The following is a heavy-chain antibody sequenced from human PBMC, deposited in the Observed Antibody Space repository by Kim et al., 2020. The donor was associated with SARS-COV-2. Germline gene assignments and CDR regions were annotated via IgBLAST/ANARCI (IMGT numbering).Heavy chain of an antibody. CDR2: IWYDGSNK. J-gene: IGHJ5*02. Sequence: GGSLRLSCAASGFTFSSYGMHWVRQAPGKGLEWVAVIWYDGSNKYYADSVKGRFTISRDNSKNTLYLQMNSLRAEDTAVYYCARGITMVRGVIGWFDPWGQGTLVTVSS. CDR1: GFTFSSYG. CDR3: ARGITMVRGVIGWFDP. D-gene: IGHD3-10*01. V-gene: IGHV3-33*01.